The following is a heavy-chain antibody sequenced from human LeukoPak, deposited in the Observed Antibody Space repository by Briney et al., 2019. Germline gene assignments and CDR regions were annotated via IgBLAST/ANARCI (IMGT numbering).Heavy chain of an antibody. CDR3: AIEGYGSGSYEAFDI. V-gene: IGHV3-48*04. CDR1: GFTLSTYS. D-gene: IGHD3-10*01. CDR2: ISFDSSTI. Sequence: PGGSLRLSCAASGFTLSTYSVNWVRQAPGKGLEWVSYISFDSSTIYYADSVKGRFTTSRDNAKNSLNLQMNSLRAEDTAVYYCAIEGYGSGSYEAFDIWGQGTMVTVSS. J-gene: IGHJ3*02.